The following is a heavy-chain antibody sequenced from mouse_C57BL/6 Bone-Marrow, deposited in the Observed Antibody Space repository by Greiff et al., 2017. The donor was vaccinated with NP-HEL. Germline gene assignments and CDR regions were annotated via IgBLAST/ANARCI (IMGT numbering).Heavy chain of an antibody. D-gene: IGHD1-1*01. V-gene: IGHV1-81*01. J-gene: IGHJ1*03. CDR1: GYTFTSYG. CDR3: ARGGPYYYGSRDWYFDV. CDR2: IYPRSGNT. Sequence: VQLQQSGAELARPGASVKLSCKASGYTFTSYGISWVKQRTGQGLEWIGEIYPRSGNTYYNEKIKGKATLTADKSSSTAYMELRSLTSEDSAVYFCARGGPYYYGSRDWYFDVWGTGTTGTVSS.